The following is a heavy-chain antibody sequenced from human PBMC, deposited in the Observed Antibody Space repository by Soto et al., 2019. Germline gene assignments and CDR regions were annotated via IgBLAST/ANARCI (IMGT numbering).Heavy chain of an antibody. J-gene: IGHJ6*02. CDR2: ISDSGGST. V-gene: IGHV3-23*01. CDR1: GFTFRSYA. Sequence: EEQLLESGGGLVQPGGSLRLSCAASGFTFRSYAMTWVRQAPGKGLEWVSFISDSGGSTYYADSVKGRFTISRDNSKNTLYLHMNSLRAEDTAVYYCAKGSPATHYYYYALDVWGQGTTVTVSS. CDR3: AKGSPATHYYYYALDV.